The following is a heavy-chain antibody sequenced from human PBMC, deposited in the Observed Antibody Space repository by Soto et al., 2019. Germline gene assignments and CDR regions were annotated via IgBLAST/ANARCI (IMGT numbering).Heavy chain of an antibody. J-gene: IGHJ4*02. CDR2: INHSGGT. Sequence: QVQLQQWGAGLLKPSETLSLTCAVHGGSFSGYYWSWIRQPPGKGLEWIGEINHSGGTKYNPTLKSRVINSVATSKNRFSRRLPSVTAADTAVYSWPRSIQLWNPFHSWGQGTLVTVSS. V-gene: IGHV4-34*02. CDR3: PRSIQLWNPFHS. CDR1: GGSFSGYY. D-gene: IGHD1-1*01.